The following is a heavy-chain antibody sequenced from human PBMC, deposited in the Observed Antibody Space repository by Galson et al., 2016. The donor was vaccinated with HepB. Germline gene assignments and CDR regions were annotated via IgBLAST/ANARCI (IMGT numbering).Heavy chain of an antibody. Sequence: SLRLSCAASGLSFGNSAMTWFPQPPGRGQKWVAGLTGSGDATHYADFVKGRFTISRDNSKNTLYLYMNNLTAGDTAIYYCGKHGGFDYWGQGALVTVSS. J-gene: IGHJ4*02. CDR3: GKHGGFDY. CDR1: GLSFGNSA. CDR2: LTGSGDAT. V-gene: IGHV3-23*01. D-gene: IGHD3-16*01.